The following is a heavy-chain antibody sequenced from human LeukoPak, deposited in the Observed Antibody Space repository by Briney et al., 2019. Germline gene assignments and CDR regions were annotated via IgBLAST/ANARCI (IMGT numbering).Heavy chain of an antibody. Sequence: ASVKVSCKASGYTFTSYYMHWVRQAPGQGLEWMGIINPSGGSTSYAQKFQGRVTMTRDTSTSTVYMELSSLRSEDTAVYYCARGGGIEGGRDEILWFGERYNWFHPWGQGTLVTVSS. CDR2: INPSGGST. J-gene: IGHJ5*02. CDR3: ARGGGIEGGRDEILWFGERYNWFHP. D-gene: IGHD3-10*01. CDR1: GYTFTSYY. V-gene: IGHV1-46*01.